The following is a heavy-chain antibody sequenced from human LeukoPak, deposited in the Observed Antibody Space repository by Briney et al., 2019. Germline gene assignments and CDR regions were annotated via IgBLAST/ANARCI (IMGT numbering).Heavy chain of an antibody. CDR1: GFTVTSNH. Sequence: PGGSPRLSCAASGFTVTSNHMIWVRQAPRKGLEWVSVIYTGNSTYYADSVRGRVTISRDNSKNTLYLQMNSLRADDSAVYFCARGVPLQFGGQGTLVTVSS. D-gene: IGHD3-16*01. V-gene: IGHV3-53*01. J-gene: IGHJ4*02. CDR3: ARGVPLQF. CDR2: IYTGNST.